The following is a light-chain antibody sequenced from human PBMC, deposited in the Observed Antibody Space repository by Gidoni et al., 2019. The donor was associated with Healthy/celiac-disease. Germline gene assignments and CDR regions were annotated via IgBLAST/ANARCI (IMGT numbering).Light chain of an antibody. J-gene: IGLJ1*01. CDR1: KLGDKY. V-gene: IGLV3-1*01. Sequence: SYELTQPPSVSVSPGQTASITCSGDKLGDKYACWYQQKPGQSPVLVIYQDSKRPSGIPERFSGSNSGNTATLTISGTQAMDEADYYCQAWDSSTYVFGTGTKVXV. CDR3: QAWDSSTYV. CDR2: QDS.